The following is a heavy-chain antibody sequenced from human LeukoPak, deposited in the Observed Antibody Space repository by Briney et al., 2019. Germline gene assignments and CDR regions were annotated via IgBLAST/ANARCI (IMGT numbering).Heavy chain of an antibody. V-gene: IGHV7-4-1*02. J-gene: IGHJ4*02. CDR2: INPNTGNP. Sequence: ASVTVSCTASGYTFTRYAMNWLRQAPGQGLEWMGWINPNTGNPTYAQAFTGRFVFSLDTSVSTAYLQISSLNTEDTAVYYCAIDQPVAGVSNFDSWGQGTLVTVSS. CDR1: GYTFTRYA. D-gene: IGHD6-19*01. CDR3: AIDQPVAGVSNFDS.